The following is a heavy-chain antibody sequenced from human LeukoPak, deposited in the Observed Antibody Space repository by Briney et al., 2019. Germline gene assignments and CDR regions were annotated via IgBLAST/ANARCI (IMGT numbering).Heavy chain of an antibody. J-gene: IGHJ4*02. V-gene: IGHV3-30*18. Sequence: PGRSLRLSCAASGFTFSSYGMHWVRQAPGEGLEWVAVISYDGSNKYYADSVKGRFTISRDNSKNTLYLQMNSLRAEDTAAYYCAKDRIVGATGYWGQGTLVTVSS. CDR1: GFTFSSYG. CDR2: ISYDGSNK. D-gene: IGHD1-26*01. CDR3: AKDRIVGATGY.